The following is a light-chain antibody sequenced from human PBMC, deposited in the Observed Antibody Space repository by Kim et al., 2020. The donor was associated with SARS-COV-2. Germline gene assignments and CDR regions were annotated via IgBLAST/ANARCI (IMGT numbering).Light chain of an antibody. J-gene: IGKJ1*01. CDR2: GAS. V-gene: IGKV3-15*01. CDR1: QSVGTK. Sequence: EILITQSPATLAVSPGERATLSCRASQSVGTKAAWYQQKPGQAPRLLMYGASIRATGIPARFSGSGSGTEFTLTISSLQSEDVAIYYCLQYQDWPPWTFGQGTKVDIK. CDR3: LQYQDWPPWT.